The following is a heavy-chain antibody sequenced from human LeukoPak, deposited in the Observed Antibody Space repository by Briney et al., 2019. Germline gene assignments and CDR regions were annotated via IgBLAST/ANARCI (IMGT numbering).Heavy chain of an antibody. V-gene: IGHV4-59*01. CDR1: GGSISNYC. CDR3: TRDLWGAGGTNY. D-gene: IGHD6-13*01. CDR2: IYYSGST. J-gene: IGHJ4*01. Sequence: SETLSLTCTVSGGSISNYCWNWIRQPPGKGLEWIGDIYYSGSTNYNPSLKSRVTISVDTSKNQFSLKLRSVTAADTAVYYCTRDLWGAGGTNYWGHGTLVTVSS.